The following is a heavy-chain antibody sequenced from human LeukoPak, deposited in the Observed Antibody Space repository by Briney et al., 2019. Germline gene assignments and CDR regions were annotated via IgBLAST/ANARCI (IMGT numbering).Heavy chain of an antibody. CDR1: GGSISSYY. D-gene: IGHD4-17*01. CDR2: IYYSGST. V-gene: IGHV4-59*08. CDR3: ARQEGLYGDYVSFDY. Sequence: PSETLSLTCTVSGGSISSYYWSWIRQPPGKGLEWIGYIYYSGSTNYNPSLKSRVTTSVDTSKNQFSLKLSSVTAADTAVYYCARQEGLYGDYVSFDYWGQGTLVTVSS. J-gene: IGHJ4*02.